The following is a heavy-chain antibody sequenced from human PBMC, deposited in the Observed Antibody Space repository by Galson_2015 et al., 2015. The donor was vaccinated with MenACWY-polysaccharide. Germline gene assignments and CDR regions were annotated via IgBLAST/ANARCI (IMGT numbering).Heavy chain of an antibody. CDR3: VLLGARDADS. J-gene: IGHJ5*01. V-gene: IGHV1-2*02. D-gene: IGHD5-24*01. CDR1: GYSFTDYY. CDR2: IVPYTGDK. Sequence: SVKVCCKASGYSFTDYYIHWVRQAPGQGLGWMGWIVPYTGDKNYAVKLQGRVTMTRDTSFSTAYMELNSIRSDDTAVYYCVLLGARDADSWGQGSLVTVSS.